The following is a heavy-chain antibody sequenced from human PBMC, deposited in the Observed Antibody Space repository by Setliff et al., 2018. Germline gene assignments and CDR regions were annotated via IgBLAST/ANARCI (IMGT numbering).Heavy chain of an antibody. Sequence: GETLKISCLGSGYSFTNNWIAWVRQMPGKGLECMGIIFPGNSNTRYSPSFQGQVTISVDKAINTAYLQWTSLKVSDTAMYFCARQGCGTTSCHSIDYWGQGTLVTVSS. J-gene: IGHJ4*01. D-gene: IGHD2-2*01. CDR2: IFPGNSNT. CDR1: GYSFTNNW. V-gene: IGHV5-51*01. CDR3: ARQGCGTTSCHSIDY.